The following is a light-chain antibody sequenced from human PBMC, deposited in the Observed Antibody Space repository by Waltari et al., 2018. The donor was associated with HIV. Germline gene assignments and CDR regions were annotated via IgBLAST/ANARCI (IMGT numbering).Light chain of an antibody. V-gene: IGLV3-19*01. J-gene: IGLJ2*01. CDR2: GKN. CDR1: SLGSYC. Sequence: SSELTQDPPVSVALGQTVKLAWLCHSLGSYCATWYRLRPGQAPQLLVYGKNSRPSGIPDRFSASSSGNRAFLTITGARAEDEADYYCACWDRSGDYILFGGGTSLTGL. CDR3: ACWDRSGDYIL.